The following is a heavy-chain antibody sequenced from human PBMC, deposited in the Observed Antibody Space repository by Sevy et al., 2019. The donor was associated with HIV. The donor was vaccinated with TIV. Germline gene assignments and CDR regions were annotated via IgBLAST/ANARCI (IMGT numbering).Heavy chain of an antibody. CDR1: GFTFSSYW. Sequence: GGSLRLSCAASGFTFSSYWMSWVRRAPGKGLESVANIKQDGSEKYYVDSVKGRFTISRDNAKISLYLQMNSLRAEDTAVYYCARDLRSVVVVIVDASDIWGQGTMVTVSS. V-gene: IGHV3-7*01. D-gene: IGHD3-22*01. CDR3: ARDLRSVVVVIVDASDI. J-gene: IGHJ3*02. CDR2: IKQDGSEK.